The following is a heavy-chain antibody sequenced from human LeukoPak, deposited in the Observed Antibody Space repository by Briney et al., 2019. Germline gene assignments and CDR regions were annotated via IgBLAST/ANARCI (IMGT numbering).Heavy chain of an antibody. J-gene: IGHJ4*02. V-gene: IGHV3-11*04. Sequence: GGSLRLSCAASGFTFSDYYMSWIRQAPGKGLEWVSYISSSGSTIYYADSVKGRFTISRDNAKNSLYLQMNSLRAEDTAVYYCAKDLRDTYWLRLDYWGQGTLVTVSS. CDR2: ISSSGSTI. D-gene: IGHD5-12*01. CDR3: AKDLRDTYWLRLDY. CDR1: GFTFSDYY.